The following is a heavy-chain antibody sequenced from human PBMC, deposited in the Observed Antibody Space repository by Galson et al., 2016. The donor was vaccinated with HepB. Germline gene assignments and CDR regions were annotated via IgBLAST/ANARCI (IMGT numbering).Heavy chain of an antibody. CDR1: GYTFSSYV. V-gene: IGHV1-3*01. J-gene: IGHJ6*02. CDR2: INAGNGNT. Sequence: SVKVSCKASGYTFSSYVMHWVRQAPGQRLEWMGWINAGNGNTRYSQKFQGRVTIARDTSASTAHMQLSSLRSEDTAVYYCARGGYTNGWGYYYGRDVWGQGTTVTVSS. D-gene: IGHD6-19*01. CDR3: ARGGYTNGWGYYYGRDV.